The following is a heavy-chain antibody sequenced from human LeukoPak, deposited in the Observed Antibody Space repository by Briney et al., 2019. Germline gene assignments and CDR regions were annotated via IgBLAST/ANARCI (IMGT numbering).Heavy chain of an antibody. CDR1: GFTFSSYA. J-gene: IGHJ4*02. V-gene: IGHV3-64*02. CDR3: ARALIAARPDSLFDY. CDR2: ISDNGGST. D-gene: IGHD6-13*01. Sequence: GGSLRLSCAASGFTFSSYAMHWVRQAPGKGLEYVSTISDNGGSTFYADSVKGRFTISRDNSKNTLYLQMGSLRPEDMAVYYCARALIAARPDSLFDYWGQGTLVTVSS.